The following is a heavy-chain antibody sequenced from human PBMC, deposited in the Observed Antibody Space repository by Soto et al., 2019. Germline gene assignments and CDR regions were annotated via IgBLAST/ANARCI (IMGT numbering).Heavy chain of an antibody. CDR2: INAGNGNT. CDR1: GYTFTSYA. D-gene: IGHD5-18*01. Sequence: ASVKVSCKXSGYTFTSYAMHWVRQAPGQRLEWMGWINAGNGNTKYSQKFQGRVTITRDTSASTAYMELSSLRSEDTAVYYCARHPRGYSYGYYYYYGMDVWGQGTTVTVSS. V-gene: IGHV1-3*01. J-gene: IGHJ6*02. CDR3: ARHPRGYSYGYYYYYGMDV.